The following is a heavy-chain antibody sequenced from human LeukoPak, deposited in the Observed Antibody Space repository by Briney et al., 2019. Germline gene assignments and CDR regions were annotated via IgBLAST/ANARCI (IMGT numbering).Heavy chain of an antibody. CDR1: GFTFSTYW. V-gene: IGHV3-74*01. CDR3: ARVSDFGVVVYAFDI. CDR2: INSDGSIT. J-gene: IGHJ3*02. Sequence: HPGGSLRLSCAASGFTFSTYWMHWVRQAPGKGLVWVSRINSDGSITNYADSVKGRFTISRDNAKNTLYLQMNSLRAEDTAVYYCARVSDFGVVVYAFDIWGQGTIVTVSS. D-gene: IGHD3-3*02.